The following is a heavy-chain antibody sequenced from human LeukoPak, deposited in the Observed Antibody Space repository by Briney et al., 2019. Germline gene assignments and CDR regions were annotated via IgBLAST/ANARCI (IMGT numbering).Heavy chain of an antibody. D-gene: IGHD2-2*01. J-gene: IGHJ4*02. CDR2: INPNSGDT. CDR1: GYTFTSYG. V-gene: IGHV1-2*02. CDR3: ARDIRYCSSTSCSVADY. Sequence: ASVKVSCKASGYTFTSYGISWVRQAPGQGLEWMGSINPNSGDTNYAQSFQGRVTMTRDTSIGTAYMELSRLTSDDTAVYYCARDIRYCSSTSCSVADYWGQGTLVTVSS.